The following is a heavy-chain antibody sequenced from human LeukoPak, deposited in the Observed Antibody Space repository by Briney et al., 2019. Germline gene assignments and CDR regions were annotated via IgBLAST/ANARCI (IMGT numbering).Heavy chain of an antibody. J-gene: IGHJ4*02. CDR3: ARGSSGWYFSY. V-gene: IGHV4-59*12. Sequence: SEALSLTCTVSGGSISSYYWSWIRQPPGKGLEWIGYIYYSGSTNYNPSLKSRVTMSVDTPKNQFSLKLSSVTAADTAVYYCARGSSGWYFSYWGQGTLVTVSS. CDR2: IYYSGST. D-gene: IGHD6-19*01. CDR1: GGSISSYY.